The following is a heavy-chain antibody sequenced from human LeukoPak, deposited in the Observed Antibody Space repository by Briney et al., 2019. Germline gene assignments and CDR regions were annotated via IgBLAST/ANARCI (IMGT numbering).Heavy chain of an antibody. Sequence: ASVKVFCKASGYTFTSYDINWVRQATGQGLEWMGWMNPNSGNTGYAQKFQGRVTMTRNTSISTAYMELSSLRSEDTAVYYCARGVAPKYSSSWYVEYFQHWGQGTLVTVSS. CDR1: GYTFTSYD. D-gene: IGHD6-13*01. CDR3: ARGVAPKYSSSWYVEYFQH. V-gene: IGHV1-8*01. J-gene: IGHJ1*01. CDR2: MNPNSGNT.